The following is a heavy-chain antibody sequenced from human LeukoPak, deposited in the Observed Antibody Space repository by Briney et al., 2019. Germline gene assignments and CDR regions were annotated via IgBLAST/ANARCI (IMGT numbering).Heavy chain of an antibody. Sequence: SETLSLTCAVYGGSFSGYYWSWIRQPPGKGLEWIGEINHSGSTNYNPSLKSRVTISVDTSKNQFSLKLSSVTAADTAVYYCARDCSSTSCQYYYYYGMDVWGQGTTVTVSS. J-gene: IGHJ6*02. V-gene: IGHV4-34*01. D-gene: IGHD2-2*01. CDR1: GGSFSGYY. CDR2: INHSGST. CDR3: ARDCSSTSCQYYYYYGMDV.